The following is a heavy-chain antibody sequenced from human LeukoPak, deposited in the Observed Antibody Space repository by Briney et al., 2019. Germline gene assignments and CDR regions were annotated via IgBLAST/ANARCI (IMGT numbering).Heavy chain of an antibody. CDR2: IRAYNGNT. J-gene: IGHJ6*04. CDR1: GYTFTSYG. Sequence: ASVKVSCKASGYTFTSYGISWVRHAPGQGREWMGWIRAYNGNTNYAQKLQSRVTTTTDTSTSTAYMELRSLRSDDTAVYYWASGYCSGGSCYGYYYYGMDVWGEGTTVTVSS. V-gene: IGHV1-18*01. CDR3: ASGYCSGGSCYGYYYYGMDV. D-gene: IGHD2-15*01.